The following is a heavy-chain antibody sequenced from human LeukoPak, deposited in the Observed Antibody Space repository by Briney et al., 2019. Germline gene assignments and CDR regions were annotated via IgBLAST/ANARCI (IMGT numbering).Heavy chain of an antibody. CDR2: SSAYNGNT. J-gene: IGHJ6*03. CDR1: GYTFTSSG. CDR3: AKDQRSPDYYYYYMDV. Sequence: SVKVYCKASGYTFTSSGISWVRQAPGQGLEWMGRSSAYNGNTNYAQKLQGRVTMTTDTSTRTAYMELRSLRSDVTAVYYCAKDQRSPDYYYYYMDVWGKGTTVTVSS. D-gene: IGHD2-2*01. V-gene: IGHV1-18*01.